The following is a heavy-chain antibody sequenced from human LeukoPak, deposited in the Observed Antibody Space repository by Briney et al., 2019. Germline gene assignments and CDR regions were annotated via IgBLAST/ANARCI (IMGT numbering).Heavy chain of an antibody. V-gene: IGHV3-74*01. CDR3: AKGGSGSSKFDY. CDR1: GFTFSNYW. CDR2: INSDGINT. Sequence: PGGSLRLSCAASGFTFSNYWMHWVRPAPGKGLVWVSRINSDGINTSYADSVKGRFTISRDNAKNTLNLQMNSLRAEDTAVYYCAKGGSGSSKFDYWGQGTLVTVSS. D-gene: IGHD3-10*01. J-gene: IGHJ4*02.